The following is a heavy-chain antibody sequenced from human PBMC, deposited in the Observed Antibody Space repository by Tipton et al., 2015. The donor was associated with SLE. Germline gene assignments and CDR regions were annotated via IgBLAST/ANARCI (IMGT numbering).Heavy chain of an antibody. CDR3: ARETTGDTYYYYGMDV. D-gene: IGHD7-27*01. J-gene: IGHJ6*02. Sequence: LRLSCTDSGGSISSYYWSWIRQPPGKGLEWIGYIYYSGSTNYNPSLKSRVTISVDTSKNQFSLNLSSVTAADTAVYYCARETTGDTYYYYGMDVWGQGTTVTVSS. V-gene: IGHV4-59*01. CDR2: IYYSGST. CDR1: GGSISSYY.